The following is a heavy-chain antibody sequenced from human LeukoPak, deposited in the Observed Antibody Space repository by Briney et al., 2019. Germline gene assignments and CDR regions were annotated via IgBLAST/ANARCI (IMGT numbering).Heavy chain of an antibody. CDR3: AKINNWIRFHY. CDR1: GFTFSTYA. CDR2: ISGSGGST. V-gene: IGHV3-23*01. D-gene: IGHD1-1*01. Sequence: GGSLRLSCAASGFTFSTYAMSWVRQAPGKGLEWVSAISGSGGSTYYADSVKGRFTISRDNSKNTLYLQMNSLRAEDTAVYSCAKINNWIRFHYWGQGTLVTVSS. J-gene: IGHJ4*02.